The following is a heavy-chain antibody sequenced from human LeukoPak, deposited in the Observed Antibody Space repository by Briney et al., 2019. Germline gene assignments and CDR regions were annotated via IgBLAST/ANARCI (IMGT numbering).Heavy chain of an antibody. CDR1: GGTFSSYA. Sequence: ASVNVSCKASGGTFSSYAISWVRQAPGQGLEWMGGIIPIFGTANYAQKFQGRVTITADESTSTAYMELSSLRSEDTAVYYCARGAGYSSSWYWGDYYYGMDVWGQGTTVTVSS. V-gene: IGHV1-69*01. D-gene: IGHD6-13*01. J-gene: IGHJ6*02. CDR2: IIPIFGTA. CDR3: ARGAGYSSSWYWGDYYYGMDV.